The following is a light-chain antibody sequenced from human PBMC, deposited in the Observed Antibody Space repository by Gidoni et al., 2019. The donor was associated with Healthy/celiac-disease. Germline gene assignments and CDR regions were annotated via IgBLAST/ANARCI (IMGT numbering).Light chain of an antibody. CDR2: GAS. J-gene: IGKJ4*01. V-gene: IGKV3-15*01. CDR3: QQYNNWPQGIT. CDR1: QSVSSN. Sequence: EIVMTHSPATLSVSPGERATLSCRARQSVSSNLAWYQQNPGQAPRLLIYGASTRATGIPARFSGSGSGTEFTLTISSMQSEDVAVYYCQQYNNWPQGITFGGGTKVEIK.